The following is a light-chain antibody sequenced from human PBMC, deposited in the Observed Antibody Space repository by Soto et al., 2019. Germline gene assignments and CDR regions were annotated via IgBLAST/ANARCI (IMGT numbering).Light chain of an antibody. Sequence: DIQMTQSPSSLSASVGDRVTTTCQASQDISNYLNWYQQKPGKAPKLLIYDASNLETGVPSRFSRSGSGTDFTFTISSLQPEDIVTYYCQQYDNLPPYTFGQGTKLEIK. CDR2: DAS. V-gene: IGKV1-33*01. CDR1: QDISNY. CDR3: QQYDNLPPYT. J-gene: IGKJ2*01.